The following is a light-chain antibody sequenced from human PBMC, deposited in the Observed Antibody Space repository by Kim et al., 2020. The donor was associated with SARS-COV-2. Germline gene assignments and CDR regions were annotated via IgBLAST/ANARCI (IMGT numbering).Light chain of an antibody. CDR2: AAS. J-gene: IGKJ5*01. CDR3: QQANSFPIT. V-gene: IGKV1-12*01. CDR1: QDVSSG. Sequence: EALGDRVTITCRASQDVSSGLAWYQQKPGKAPNLLIYAASTLQSGVPSRFSGSGSGTDFTLIISSLQPEDFATYYCQQANSFPITFGQGTRLEIK.